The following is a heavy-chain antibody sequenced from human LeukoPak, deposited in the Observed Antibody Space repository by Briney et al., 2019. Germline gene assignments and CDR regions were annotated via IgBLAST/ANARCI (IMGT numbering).Heavy chain of an antibody. Sequence: AVKVSFKASGGTFISYAISWVRQAPGQGLEWMGGIIPIFGTANYAQKFQGRVTITTDESTSTAYMELSSLRSEDTAVYYCAREYSDSSSYAIDNCGQGTLVTVSS. CDR1: GGTFISYA. CDR2: IIPIFGTA. J-gene: IGHJ4*02. CDR3: AREYSDSSSYAIDN. D-gene: IGHD3-22*01. V-gene: IGHV1-69*05.